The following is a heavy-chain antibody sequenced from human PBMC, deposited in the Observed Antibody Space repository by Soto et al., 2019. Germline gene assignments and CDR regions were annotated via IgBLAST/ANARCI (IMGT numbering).Heavy chain of an antibody. J-gene: IGHJ6*02. CDR1: GGSFSGYY. CDR3: ARRYGSGSYYNGGRYYYYGMDV. D-gene: IGHD3-10*01. V-gene: IGHV4-34*01. Sequence: SETLSLPCAVYGGSFSGYYWSWIRQPPGKGLEWMGEINHSGSTNYNPSLKSRVTISVDTSKNQFSLKLSSVTAADTAVYYCARRYGSGSYYNGGRYYYYGMDVWGQGTTVTVSS. CDR2: INHSGST.